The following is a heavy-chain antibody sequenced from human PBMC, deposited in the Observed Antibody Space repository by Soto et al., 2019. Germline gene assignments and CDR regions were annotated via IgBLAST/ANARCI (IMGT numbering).Heavy chain of an antibody. CDR3: ARAIKRWEVNYYFAF. Sequence: QVVLLQSGAEVKDPGSAVSVSCQVSGSTFKNFAFSWVRQAPGHGPEWMGGIVVDSNTAEYSQRFQDRVTITADTSTDTLYMELGSLTFEDTAVYYCARAIKRWEVNYYFAFWGQGTLVTVSS. D-gene: IGHD1-26*01. CDR1: GSTFKNFA. V-gene: IGHV1-69*06. CDR2: IVVDSNTA. J-gene: IGHJ4*02.